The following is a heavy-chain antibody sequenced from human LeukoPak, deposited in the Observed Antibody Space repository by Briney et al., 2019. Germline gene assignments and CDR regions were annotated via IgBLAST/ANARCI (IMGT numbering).Heavy chain of an antibody. CDR1: GFTLSSYA. Sequence: GGSLRLSCGASGFTLSSYAIHWVRQAPGKGLEWVAVISYDGNNKYYADSVKGRFTISRDNSKNTLYLQMNSLRAEDTAVYYCAKDEVGYCSSTSCYLLDYWGQGTLVTVSS. V-gene: IGHV3-30*18. D-gene: IGHD2-2*01. J-gene: IGHJ4*02. CDR2: ISYDGNNK. CDR3: AKDEVGYCSSTSCYLLDY.